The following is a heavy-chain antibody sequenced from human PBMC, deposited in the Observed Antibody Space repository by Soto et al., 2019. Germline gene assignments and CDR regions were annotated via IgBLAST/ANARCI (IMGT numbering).Heavy chain of an antibody. CDR2: IYYSGST. J-gene: IGHJ5*02. CDR1: VGSISSYY. V-gene: IGHV4-59*01. D-gene: IGHD3-16*01. CDR3: AREGGWFDP. Sequence: PSETLSLTCTVSVGSISSYYWSWIRQPPGKGLEWIGYIYYSGSTNYNPSLKSRVTISVDTSKNQFSLKLSSVTAADTAVYYCAREGGWFDPWGQGTLVTVSS.